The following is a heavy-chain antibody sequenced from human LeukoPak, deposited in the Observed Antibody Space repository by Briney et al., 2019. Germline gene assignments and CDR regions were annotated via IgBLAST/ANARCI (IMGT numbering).Heavy chain of an antibody. J-gene: IGHJ6*02. D-gene: IGHD2-15*01. CDR2: IYYSGST. V-gene: IGHV4-59*01. Sequence: PSETLSLTCTVSGGSISSYYWSWIRQPPGKGLEWIGYIYYSGSTNYNPSLKSRVTISVDTSKNQFSLKLSSVTAADTAVYYCARDRGSCSGGSCYSDYYYGMDVWGQGTTVSVSS. CDR1: GGSISSYY. CDR3: ARDRGSCSGGSCYSDYYYGMDV.